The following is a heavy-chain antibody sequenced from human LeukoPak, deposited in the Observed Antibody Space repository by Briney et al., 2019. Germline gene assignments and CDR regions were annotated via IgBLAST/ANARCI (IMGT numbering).Heavy chain of an antibody. CDR3: ARVKLGSSWYLWRYFDY. J-gene: IGHJ4*02. CDR1: GYSISSGYY. CDR2: IYYSGST. D-gene: IGHD6-13*01. V-gene: IGHV4-38-2*02. Sequence: PSETLSLTCTVSGYSISSGYYWGWIRQPPGKGLEWIGSIYYSGSTYYNPSLKSRVTISVDTSKNQFSLKLSSVTAADTAVYYCARVKLGSSWYLWRYFDYWGQGTLVTVSS.